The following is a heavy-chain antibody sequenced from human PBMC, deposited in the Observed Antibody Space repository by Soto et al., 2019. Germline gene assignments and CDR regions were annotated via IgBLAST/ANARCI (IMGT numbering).Heavy chain of an antibody. Sequence: EVQLLESGGGLEQPGGSLRLSCAASGFIFSNFVMGWVRRAPGKGLEWVSAIGGTSGSTYYADSVKGRFTISRDNSKNTVSLQMNSLIAEDTAVYYCAKRRGEGYFELWGRGSLVTVSS. J-gene: IGHJ2*01. D-gene: IGHD3-10*01. CDR1: GFIFSNFV. V-gene: IGHV3-23*01. CDR2: IGGTSGST. CDR3: AKRRGEGYFEL.